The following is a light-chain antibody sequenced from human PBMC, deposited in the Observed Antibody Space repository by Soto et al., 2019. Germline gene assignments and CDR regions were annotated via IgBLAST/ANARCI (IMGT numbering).Light chain of an antibody. V-gene: IGKV3-20*01. CDR2: GAS. CDR3: QQYGSSQSIT. Sequence: EVVLTQSPGTLSLSPGERATLSCRASQSVGSNYLAWYQQQPGQAPRLLIYGASSRATGIPDRFSGSGSGTDFPLTISRLEPEDFAVYYCQQYGSSQSITFGQGTRLEIK. CDR1: QSVGSNY. J-gene: IGKJ5*01.